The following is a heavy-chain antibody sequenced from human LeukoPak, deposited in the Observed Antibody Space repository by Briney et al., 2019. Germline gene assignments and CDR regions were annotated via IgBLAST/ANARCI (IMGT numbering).Heavy chain of an antibody. V-gene: IGHV3-21*06. CDR2: ISSSSSYI. CDR1: GFTFSSYS. CDR3: ARGDIVVVPAAPNWFDP. J-gene: IGHJ5*02. D-gene: IGHD2-2*01. Sequence: GGSLRLSCAASGFTFSSYSMNWVRQAPGKGLEWVSSISSSSSYIYYGDSVKGRFTISRDNAKNSLYLQMNSLRAEDTAVYYCARGDIVVVPAAPNWFDPWGQGTLVTVSS.